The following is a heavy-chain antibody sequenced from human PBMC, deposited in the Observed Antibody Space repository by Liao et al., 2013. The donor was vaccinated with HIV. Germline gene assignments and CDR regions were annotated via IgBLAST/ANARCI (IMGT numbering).Heavy chain of an antibody. D-gene: IGHD6-19*01. V-gene: IGHV4-59*01. CDR1: GGSISSYY. Sequence: QVQLQESGPGLVKPSETLSLTCTVSGGSISSYYWSWIRQPPGKGLEWIGYIYYSGSTNYNPSLKSRVTISVDTSKNQFSLKLSSVTAADTAVYYCARDLYSSGWLDYWGQGTLVTVSS. CDR2: IYYSGST. J-gene: IGHJ4*02. CDR3: ARDLYSSGWLDY.